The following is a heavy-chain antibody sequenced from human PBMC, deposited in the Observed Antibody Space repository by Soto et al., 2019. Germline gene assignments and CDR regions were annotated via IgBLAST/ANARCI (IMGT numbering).Heavy chain of an antibody. D-gene: IGHD3-10*01. CDR3: AKATGSGTYYNAPNLDY. Sequence: PGGSLRLSCAASGFTFSSYAMNWVRQAPGKGLEWVSAISGSGGSTYYADSVKGRFTISRDNSKNTLYVQMNSLRAEDMAVYYCAKATGSGTYYNAPNLDYWGRGTLVTVSS. CDR2: ISGSGGST. V-gene: IGHV3-23*01. J-gene: IGHJ4*02. CDR1: GFTFSSYA.